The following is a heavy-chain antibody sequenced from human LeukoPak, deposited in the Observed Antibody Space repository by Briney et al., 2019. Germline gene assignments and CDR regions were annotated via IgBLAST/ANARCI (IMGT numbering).Heavy chain of an antibody. V-gene: IGHV3-23*01. Sequence: GGSLRLSCAASGFTFNNYAMNWVRQAPGKGLEWVSALSGSGGSTYYADSVRGRFTISRDNSKSTLYLQMNSLRAEDTAIYYCAKNFYGDYNVFFDYWGQGTLVTVSS. CDR2: LSGSGGST. J-gene: IGHJ4*02. CDR1: GFTFNNYA. CDR3: AKNFYGDYNVFFDY. D-gene: IGHD4-17*01.